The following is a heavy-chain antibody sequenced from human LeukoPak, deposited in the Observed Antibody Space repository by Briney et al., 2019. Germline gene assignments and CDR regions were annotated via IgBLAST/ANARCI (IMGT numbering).Heavy chain of an antibody. J-gene: IGHJ4*02. CDR3: ASLRLGYCSGGSCYSGDY. V-gene: IGHV3-23*01. D-gene: IGHD2-15*01. CDR2: ISGSGGST. Sequence: GGSLRLSCAASGLTFSSYAISWVRQAPGKGLEWVSAISGSGGSTYYADSVKGRFTISRDNSKNTLYLQMNSLRAEDTAVYYCASLRLGYCSGGSCYSGDYWGQGTLVPSPQ. CDR1: GLTFSSYA.